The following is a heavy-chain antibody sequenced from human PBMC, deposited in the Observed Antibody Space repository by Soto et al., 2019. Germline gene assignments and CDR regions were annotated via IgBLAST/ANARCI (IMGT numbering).Heavy chain of an antibody. V-gene: IGHV1-69*13. CDR3: ARREYDFWSGYPPYYYYGMDV. CDR2: IIPIFGTA. CDR1: GGTFSSYA. Sequence: ASVKVSCKASGGTFSSYAISWVRQAPGQGLEWMGGIIPIFGTANYAQKFQGRVTITADESTSTAYMELSSLRSEDTAVYYCARREYDFWSGYPPYYYYGMDVWGQGTTVTVSS. D-gene: IGHD3-3*01. J-gene: IGHJ6*02.